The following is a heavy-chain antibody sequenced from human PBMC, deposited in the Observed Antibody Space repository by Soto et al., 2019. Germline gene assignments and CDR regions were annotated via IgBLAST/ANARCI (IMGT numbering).Heavy chain of an antibody. CDR3: ARAFLVGATVY. V-gene: IGHV1-3*01. Sequence: QVQLVQSGAEVKKPGASVKVSCEASGYTFTSYAMHWVRQAPGQRLEWMGWINAGNGNTKYSQKFQGRVTITRDTSASTAYMELSSLRSEDTAVYYCARAFLVGATVYWGQGTLVTVSS. CDR1: GYTFTSYA. D-gene: IGHD1-26*01. J-gene: IGHJ4*02. CDR2: INAGNGNT.